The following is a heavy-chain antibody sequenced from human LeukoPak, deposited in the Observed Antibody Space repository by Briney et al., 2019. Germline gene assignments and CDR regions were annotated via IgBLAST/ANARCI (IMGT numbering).Heavy chain of an antibody. CDR1: GGSISSSSYC. Sequence: SETLSLTCTVSGGSISSSSYCWGWIRQRPGKGLEWIVNIYYSGSTYYNPSLKSRVTISVDTSKNQFSLKLSSVTAADTAVYYCATKQTYYYDSSGYVDYLGQGTLVTVSS. CDR3: ATKQTYYYDSSGYVDY. D-gene: IGHD3-22*01. J-gene: IGHJ4*02. V-gene: IGHV4-39*01. CDR2: IYYSGST.